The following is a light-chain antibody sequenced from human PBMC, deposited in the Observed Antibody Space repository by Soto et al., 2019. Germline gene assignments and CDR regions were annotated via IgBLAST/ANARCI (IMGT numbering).Light chain of an antibody. Sequence: QSALTQPPSASGSLGQSVTISCTGTSSDVGGYNYVSWYQQHPGKGPKLIIYDVTQRPSGVPDRFSGSKSGNTASLNVSGLQAEDEADYYCSSYAVSNNYLFGTGTKVTVL. J-gene: IGLJ1*01. CDR2: DVT. CDR3: SSYAVSNNYL. V-gene: IGLV2-8*01. CDR1: SSDVGGYNY.